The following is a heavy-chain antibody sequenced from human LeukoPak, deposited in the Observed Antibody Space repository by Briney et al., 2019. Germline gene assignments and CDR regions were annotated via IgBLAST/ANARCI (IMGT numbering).Heavy chain of an antibody. CDR3: ARLIGDRYYFDY. CDR1: GGSISSGGYY. V-gene: IGHV4-31*03. D-gene: IGHD4-17*01. CDR2: IYYSGST. Sequence: PSETLSLTCTISGGSISSGGYYWSWIRQHPGKGPEWIGYIYYSGSTYYNPSLKSRVTISVDTSKNQFSLKLSSVTAADTAVYYCARLIGDRYYFDYWGQGTLVTVSS. J-gene: IGHJ4*02.